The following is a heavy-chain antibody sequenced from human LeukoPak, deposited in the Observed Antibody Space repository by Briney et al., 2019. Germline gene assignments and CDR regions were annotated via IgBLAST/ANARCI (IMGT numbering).Heavy chain of an antibody. Sequence: SETLSLTCTVSGGSISSYYWSWIRQPAGKGLEWIGRIYTSGSTDYNPSLKSRVTMSVETSKNQFSLKLSSVTAADTAVYYCARETTVTQGLDYWGQGTLVTVSS. D-gene: IGHD4-17*01. CDR3: ARETTVTQGLDY. V-gene: IGHV4-4*07. CDR1: GGSISSYY. CDR2: IYTSGST. J-gene: IGHJ4*02.